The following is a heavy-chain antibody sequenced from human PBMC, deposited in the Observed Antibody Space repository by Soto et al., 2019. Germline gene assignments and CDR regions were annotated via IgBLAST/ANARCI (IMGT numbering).Heavy chain of an antibody. J-gene: IGHJ4*02. Sequence: QVQLVESGGGVVQPGRSLRLSCAASGFTFSSYGMHWVRQAPGKGLEWVAVISYDGSNKYYADSVKGRFTISRDNSKNTLYLQMNSLRVEDTAVYYCAKDHFDYWGQGTLVTVSS. CDR1: GFTFSSYG. V-gene: IGHV3-30*18. CDR2: ISYDGSNK. CDR3: AKDHFDY.